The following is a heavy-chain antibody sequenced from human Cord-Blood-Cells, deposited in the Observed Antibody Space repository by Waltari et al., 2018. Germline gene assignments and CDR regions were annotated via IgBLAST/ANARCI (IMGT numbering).Heavy chain of an antibody. CDR3: ARGRPPQH. CDR1: GGSFSGYY. J-gene: IGHJ4*02. Sequence: QVQLQQWGAGLLKPSETLSLTCAVYGGSFSGYYWSWIRQPPGRGREWIGEINHSGSTNYNPSLKSRVTISVDTSKNQFSLKLSSVTAADTAVYYCARGRPPQHWGQGTLVTVSS. CDR2: INHSGST. V-gene: IGHV4-34*01.